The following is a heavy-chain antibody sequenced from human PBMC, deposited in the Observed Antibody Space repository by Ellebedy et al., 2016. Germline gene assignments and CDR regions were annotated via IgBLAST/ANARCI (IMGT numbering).Heavy chain of an antibody. CDR3: ARVEMRVY. D-gene: IGHD5-24*01. V-gene: IGHV3-74*01. CDR2: IKSDGSET. Sequence: GGSLRLSXSASGFTFSTCAMHWVRQAPGKGLVWVSRIKSDGSETTYADFVKGRFTISRDNAKNTLYLQMNSLGAEDTAVYYCARVEMRVYWGQGTPVTVSS. J-gene: IGHJ4*02. CDR1: GFTFSTCA.